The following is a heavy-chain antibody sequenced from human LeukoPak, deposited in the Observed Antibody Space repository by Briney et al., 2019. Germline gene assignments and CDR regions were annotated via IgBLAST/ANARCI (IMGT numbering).Heavy chain of an antibody. CDR2: ISTSAGTI. D-gene: IGHD3-22*01. CDR3: ARDAIDSSGFDFDY. V-gene: IGHV3-11*01. CDR1: GFTFSDYY. J-gene: IGHJ4*02. Sequence: SGGSLRLSCAASGFTFSDYYMTWIRQAPGKGLEWISYISTSAGTIYYADSVKGRFTISRDNAKNSLYLQMNSLRAEDTAVYYCARDAIDSSGFDFDYWGQGTLVTVSS.